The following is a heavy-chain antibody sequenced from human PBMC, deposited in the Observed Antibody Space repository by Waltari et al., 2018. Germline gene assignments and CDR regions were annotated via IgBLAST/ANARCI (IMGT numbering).Heavy chain of an antibody. CDR2: INPSGGST. J-gene: IGHJ4*02. CDR1: GYTFTSYY. V-gene: IGHV1-46*01. D-gene: IGHD3-3*01. Sequence: QVQLVQSGAEVKKPGASVKVSCKASGYTFTSYYMHWVRQAPGQGLEWMGIINPSGGSTSYEQKFQGRGTMTRDTSTSTVEMELSSLRAEDTAVDYCARDRLYGRFLEWLLANSYYFDYWGQGTLVTVAS. CDR3: ARDRLYGRFLEWLLANSYYFDY.